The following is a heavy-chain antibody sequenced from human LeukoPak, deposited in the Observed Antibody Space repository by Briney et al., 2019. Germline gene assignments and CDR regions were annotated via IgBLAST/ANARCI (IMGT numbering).Heavy chain of an antibody. CDR3: ARECFAGSGNLDY. CDR1: GGTFSSYA. D-gene: IGHD2/OR15-2a*01. CDR2: IIPIFGTA. Sequence: SVKVSCKASGGTFSSYAISWVRQAPGQGLEWMGGIIPIFGTANYAQKFQGRVTITADESTSTAYMELSSLRSEDTAVYYCARECFAGSGNLDYWGQGTLVTVSS. J-gene: IGHJ4*02. V-gene: IGHV1-69*01.